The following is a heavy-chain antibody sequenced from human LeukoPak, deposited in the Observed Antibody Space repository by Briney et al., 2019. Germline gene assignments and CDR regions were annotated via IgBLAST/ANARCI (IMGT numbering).Heavy chain of an antibody. CDR3: ARVGASHSLDY. CDR2: ISSNGGST. V-gene: IGHV3-64*01. D-gene: IGHD1-26*01. CDR1: GFTFSSYA. Sequence: GGSLKLSCAASGFTFSSYAMHWVRQAPGKGLEYVSAISSNGGSTYYANSVKGRFTISRDNSKNTLYLQMGSLRAEDMAVYYCARVGASHSLDYWGQGTLVTVSS. J-gene: IGHJ4*02.